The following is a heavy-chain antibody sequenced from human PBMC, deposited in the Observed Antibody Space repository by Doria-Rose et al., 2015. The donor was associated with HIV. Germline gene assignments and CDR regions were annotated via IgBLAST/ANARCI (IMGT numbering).Heavy chain of an antibody. Sequence: SGPVLVKPTETLTLTCTVSGVSLSSPGMGVSWIRQPPGKALEWLANIVSDDERSYITSLKSRLTISRGTSKSQVVRTMTDMDPVDTATYYCARIKSSRWYHKYYFDFWGQGTLVIVSA. J-gene: IGHJ4*02. CDR2: IVSDDER. CDR1: GVSLSSPGMG. D-gene: IGHD6-13*01. CDR3: ARIKSSRWYHKYYFDF. V-gene: IGHV2-26*01.